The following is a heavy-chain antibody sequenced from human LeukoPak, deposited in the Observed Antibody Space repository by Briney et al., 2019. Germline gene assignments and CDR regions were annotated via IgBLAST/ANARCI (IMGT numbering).Heavy chain of an antibody. CDR2: INSDGSST. J-gene: IGHJ4*02. CDR3: ATSGTYRFDY. Sequence: PGGSLRLSCAASGFTFSSYWMHWVRQAPGKGLVWVSRINSDGSSTSYADSVRGRFTISRDNAKNSLYLQMNSLKDGDTAVYYCATSGTYRFDYWGQGTLVTVSS. CDR1: GFTFSSYW. D-gene: IGHD1-26*01. V-gene: IGHV3-74*01.